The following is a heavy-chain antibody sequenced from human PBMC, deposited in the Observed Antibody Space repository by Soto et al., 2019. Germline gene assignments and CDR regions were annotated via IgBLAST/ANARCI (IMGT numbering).Heavy chain of an antibody. V-gene: IGHV1-18*01. CDR3: ARTMDTQWLVPEHYFDY. CDR1: GYTFTSYG. CDR2: ISAYNGNT. Sequence: ASVKVSCKASGYTFTSYGISWVRQAPGQGLEWMGWISAYNGNTNYAQKLQGRVTMTTDTSTSTAYMELRSLRSDDTAVYYCARTMDTQWLVPEHYFDYWGQGTLVTVSS. J-gene: IGHJ4*02. D-gene: IGHD6-19*01.